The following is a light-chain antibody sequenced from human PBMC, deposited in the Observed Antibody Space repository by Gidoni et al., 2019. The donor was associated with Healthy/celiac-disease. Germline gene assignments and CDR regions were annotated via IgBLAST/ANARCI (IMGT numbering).Light chain of an antibody. V-gene: IGKV3-11*01. CDR3: QQRSNWPLT. CDR2: DAS. Sequence: IVLTQSPATLALSPGERATLACRASQSVSSYLAWYQQKPGQAPRLLIYDASNRATGIPARCSGSGSGTDFTLTISSLEPEDFAVYYCQQRSNWPLTFGGGTKVEIK. J-gene: IGKJ4*01. CDR1: QSVSSY.